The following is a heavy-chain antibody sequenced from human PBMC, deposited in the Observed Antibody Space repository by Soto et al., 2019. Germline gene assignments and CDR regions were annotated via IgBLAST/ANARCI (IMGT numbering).Heavy chain of an antibody. CDR3: ASQMTTVNPYYFDY. Sequence: QVQLVQSGAEVKKPGSSVKVSCKASGGTFSSYAISWVRQAPGQGLEWMGGIIPIFGTANYAQKFQGRVTITADESTSTAYMELISLRSEDTAVYYCASQMTTVNPYYFDYWGQGTLVTVSS. CDR1: GGTFSSYA. J-gene: IGHJ4*02. D-gene: IGHD4-17*01. V-gene: IGHV1-69*12. CDR2: IIPIFGTA.